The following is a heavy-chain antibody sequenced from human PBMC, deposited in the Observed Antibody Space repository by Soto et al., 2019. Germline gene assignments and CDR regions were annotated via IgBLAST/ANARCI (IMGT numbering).Heavy chain of an antibody. CDR2: ISAYNGNT. CDR1: GYTFTSYG. D-gene: IGHD2-21*02. Sequence: ASVKVSCKASGYTFTSYGISWVRQAPGQGLEWMGWISAYNGNTNYAQKLQGRVTMTTDTSTSTAYMELRSLRSDDTAVYYCARDLGVTAPSGYFDYWGQGTLVTVSS. J-gene: IGHJ4*02. V-gene: IGHV1-18*04. CDR3: ARDLGVTAPSGYFDY.